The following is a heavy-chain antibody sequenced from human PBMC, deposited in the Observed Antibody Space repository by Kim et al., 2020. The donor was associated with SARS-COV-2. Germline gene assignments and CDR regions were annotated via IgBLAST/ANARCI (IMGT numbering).Heavy chain of an antibody. CDR1: GFTFSSYG. Sequence: GGSLRLSCAASGFTFSSYGMHWVRQAPGKGLEWVALISSDGSNTYYSDSVKGRFTISRDNSRNTLYLQMNSLRPEDTAVYYCARTGARRSPQDRNNWFDPWGQGTLVTVSS. D-gene: IGHD1-26*01. CDR2: ISSDGSNT. CDR3: ARTGARRSPQDRNNWFDP. V-gene: IGHV3-30*03. J-gene: IGHJ5*02.